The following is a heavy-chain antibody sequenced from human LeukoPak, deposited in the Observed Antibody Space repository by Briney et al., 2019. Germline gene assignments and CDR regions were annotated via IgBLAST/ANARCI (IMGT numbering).Heavy chain of an antibody. J-gene: IGHJ4*02. Sequence: GRSLRLSCAASGFTFSSYGMHWVRQAPGKGLEWVAVIWYDGSNKYYADSVKGRFTISRDNSKNTLYLQMNSLRAGDTAVYYCARAIGCSGGSCEGALDYWGQGTLVTVSS. CDR1: GFTFSSYG. CDR2: IWYDGSNK. CDR3: ARAIGCSGGSCEGALDY. V-gene: IGHV3-33*01. D-gene: IGHD2-15*01.